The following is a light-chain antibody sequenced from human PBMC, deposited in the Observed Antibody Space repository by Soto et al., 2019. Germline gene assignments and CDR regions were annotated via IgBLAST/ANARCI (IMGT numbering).Light chain of an antibody. V-gene: IGLV1-44*01. CDR2: SNN. J-gene: IGLJ2*01. Sequence: QSVLTQPPSASGTPGQRVTISCSGSSSNIGSNTVNWYQQLPGTAPKLLIYSNNQRPSGVPDRFSGSKSGTSASLAISGLQSEDDADYYCAAWDDSLNVVLGGWTKLTVL. CDR1: SSNIGSNT. CDR3: AAWDDSLNVV.